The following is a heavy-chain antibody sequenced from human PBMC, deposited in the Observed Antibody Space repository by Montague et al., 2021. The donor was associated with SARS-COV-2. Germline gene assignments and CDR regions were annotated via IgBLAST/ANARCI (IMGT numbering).Heavy chain of an antibody. D-gene: IGHD6-13*01. J-gene: IGHJ6*02. CDR1: GGSISSSSYY. CDR2: IYYSGST. V-gene: IGHV4-39*07. CDR3: ARDPEETYSSSWYYYYGMDV. Sequence: SETLSLTCTVPGGSISSSSYYWGWIRQPPGKGLEWIGSIYYSGSTYYNPSLKSRVTISVDTSKNQFSLKLSSVTAADTAVYYCARDPEETYSSSWYYYYGMDVWGQGTTVTVSS.